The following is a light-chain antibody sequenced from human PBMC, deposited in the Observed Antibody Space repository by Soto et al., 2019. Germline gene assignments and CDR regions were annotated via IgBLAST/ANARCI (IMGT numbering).Light chain of an antibody. V-gene: IGKV1-6*01. CDR3: LQDDNYPRT. J-gene: IGKJ1*01. Sequence: AIQMTQSPSSLSASVGDRVTITCRASQGIRNDLGWYQQKPGKAPNLLIYAASSLQSGVPSRFSGSGSGTDFTLTSSSLQPEDFATYYCLQDDNYPRTFGQGTKVEIK. CDR2: AAS. CDR1: QGIRND.